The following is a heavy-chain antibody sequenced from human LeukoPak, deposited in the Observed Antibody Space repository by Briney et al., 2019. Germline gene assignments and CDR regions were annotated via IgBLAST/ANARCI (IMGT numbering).Heavy chain of an antibody. CDR1: GGSISSDDYC. V-gene: IGHV4-31*03. J-gene: IGHJ3*02. CDR3: ARVAISRNDAFDI. Sequence: SETLSLTCSVSGGSISSDDYCWNWIRQHPGKGLKWIGYIYYSGSTYYNPSLKSRVALSVDTSKNQFSLKLSSLTAADTAVYYCARVAISRNDAFDIWGQGTMVTVSS. CDR2: IYYSGST. D-gene: IGHD1-14*01.